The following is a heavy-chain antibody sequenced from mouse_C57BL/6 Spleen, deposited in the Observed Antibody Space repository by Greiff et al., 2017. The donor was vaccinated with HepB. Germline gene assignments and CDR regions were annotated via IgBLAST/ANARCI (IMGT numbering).Heavy chain of an antibody. Sequence: VQLQQSGPELVKPGASVKISCKASGYTFTDYYMNWVKQSHGKSLEWIGDINPNNGGTSYNQKFKGKATLTVDKSSSTAYMELRSLTSEDSAVYYCAGLAYYSNYDYWGKGTSVTVSS. CDR2: INPNNGGT. J-gene: IGHJ4*01. CDR1: GYTFTDYY. D-gene: IGHD2-5*01. V-gene: IGHV1-26*01. CDR3: AGLAYYSNYDY.